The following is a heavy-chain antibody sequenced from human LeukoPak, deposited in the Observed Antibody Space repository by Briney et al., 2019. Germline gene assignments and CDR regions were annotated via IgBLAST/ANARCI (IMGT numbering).Heavy chain of an antibody. CDR1: GFTFSDYY. CDR2: ISSSGSTI. J-gene: IGHJ5*02. Sequence: GGSLRLSCAASGFTFSDYYMSWIRQAPGKGLEWVSYISSSGSTIYYADSVKGRSTISRDNAKNSLYLQMNSLRAEDTAVYYCARDYSSSWYNWFDPWGQGTLVTVSS. CDR3: ARDYSSSWYNWFDP. V-gene: IGHV3-11*01. D-gene: IGHD6-13*01.